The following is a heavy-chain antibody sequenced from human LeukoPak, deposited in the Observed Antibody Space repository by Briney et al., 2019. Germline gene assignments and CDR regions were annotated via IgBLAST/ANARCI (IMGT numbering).Heavy chain of an antibody. CDR3: ARVKYSSSPRDSFDY. CDR1: GYTLTELS. Sequence: ASVKVSCKVSGYTLTELSMHWVRQAPGKGLEWMGGFDPEDGETIYAQKLQGRVTMTTDTSTSTAYMELRSLRSDDTAVYYCARVKYSSSPRDSFDYWGQGTLVTVSS. J-gene: IGHJ4*02. CDR2: FDPEDGET. V-gene: IGHV1-24*01. D-gene: IGHD6-13*01.